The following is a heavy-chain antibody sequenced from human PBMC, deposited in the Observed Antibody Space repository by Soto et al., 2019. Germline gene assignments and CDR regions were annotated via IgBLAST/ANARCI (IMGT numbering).Heavy chain of an antibody. Sequence: GGSLRLSCAASGFTFSSYSMNWVRQAPGKGLEWVSSISSSSSYIYYADSVKGRFTISRDNAKNSLYLQMNSLRAEDTAVYYCARDGDSGSYSLMYWGQGTLVTVSS. CDR2: ISSSSSYI. D-gene: IGHD1-26*01. V-gene: IGHV3-21*01. J-gene: IGHJ4*02. CDR3: ARDGDSGSYSLMY. CDR1: GFTFSSYS.